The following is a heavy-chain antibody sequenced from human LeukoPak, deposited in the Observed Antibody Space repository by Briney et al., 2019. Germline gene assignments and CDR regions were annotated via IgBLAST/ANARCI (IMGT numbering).Heavy chain of an antibody. CDR2: ISWNSGSI. D-gene: IGHD3-22*01. Sequence: GGSLRLSCAASGFTFDDYAMHWVRQAPGKGLEWVSGISWNSGSIGYADSVKGRFTISRDNAKNSLYLQMNSLRAEDMALYYCAKGYYDSSGYYFSYWGQGTLVTVSS. V-gene: IGHV3-9*03. CDR1: GFTFDDYA. CDR3: AKGYYDSSGYYFSY. J-gene: IGHJ4*02.